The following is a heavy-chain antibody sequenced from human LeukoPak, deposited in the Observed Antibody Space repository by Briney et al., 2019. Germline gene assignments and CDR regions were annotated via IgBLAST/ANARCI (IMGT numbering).Heavy chain of an antibody. CDR1: GLTFSSSW. D-gene: IGHD5-24*01. Sequence: PGGSLRLSCAVSGLTFSSSWMDWVRQAPGKGLEWVASINPDGNKKYSADSVKGRFTISRDNSKNTLYLQMNSLRVEDTAVYYCARRRHGYKDCWGQGTLVTVSS. V-gene: IGHV3-7*03. CDR3: ARRRHGYKDC. J-gene: IGHJ4*02. CDR2: INPDGNKK.